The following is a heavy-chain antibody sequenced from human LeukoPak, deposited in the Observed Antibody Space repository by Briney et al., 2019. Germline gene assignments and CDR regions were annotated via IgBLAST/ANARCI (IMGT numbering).Heavy chain of an antibody. CDR1: GYTFTSFG. CDR2: ISAYNGNT. D-gene: IGHD6-19*01. V-gene: IGHV1-18*01. J-gene: IGHJ4*02. CDR3: ARADCGWCHGDY. Sequence: ASVKVSCKASGYTFTSFGITWVRQAPGQGLEWMGWISAYNGNTNYAQKLQGRVTLTTDTSTSTAYMELRNLRSDDTAVYYCARADCGWCHGDYWGQGTLDTVSS.